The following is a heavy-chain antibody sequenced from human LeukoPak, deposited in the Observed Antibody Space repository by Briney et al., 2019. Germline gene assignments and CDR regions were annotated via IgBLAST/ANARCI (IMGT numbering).Heavy chain of an antibody. D-gene: IGHD3-22*01. CDR3: VKMGTYYYDSSGSNY. V-gene: IGHV3-7*02. CDR1: GFTFSGYW. J-gene: IGHJ4*02. Sequence: GGSLRLSCAASGFTFSGYWMNWVRQAPGKGLEWVANIKQDGSEKYYVDSVKGRFTISRDNSKNTLYLQMSSLRAEDTAVYYCVKMGTYYYDSSGSNYWGQGTLVTVSS. CDR2: IKQDGSEK.